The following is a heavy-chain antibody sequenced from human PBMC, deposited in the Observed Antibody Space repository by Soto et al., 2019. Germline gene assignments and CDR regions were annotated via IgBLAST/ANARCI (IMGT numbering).Heavy chain of an antibody. V-gene: IGHV4-59*01. Sequence: SETLSLTCTVSGGSISSYYCSWIRQPPGKGLEWIGYIYYSGSTNYNPSLKSRVTISVDTSKNQFSLKLSSVTAADTAVYYCARDLLRLELAGDAYGMDVWGQGTTVTVSS. D-gene: IGHD1-1*01. CDR2: IYYSGST. CDR3: ARDLLRLELAGDAYGMDV. J-gene: IGHJ6*02. CDR1: GGSISSYY.